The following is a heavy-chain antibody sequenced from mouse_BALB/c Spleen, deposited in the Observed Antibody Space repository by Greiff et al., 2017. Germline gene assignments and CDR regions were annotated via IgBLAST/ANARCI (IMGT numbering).Heavy chain of an antibody. J-gene: IGHJ2*01. CDR1: GFTFSSYT. V-gene: IGHV5-6-4*01. CDR2: ISSGGSYT. D-gene: IGHD6-2*01. CDR3: TRDLSPSYFDY. Sequence: EVQRVESGGGLVKPGGSLKLSCAASGFTFSSYTMSWVRQTPEKRLEWVATISSGGSYTYYPDSVKGRFTISRDNAKNTLYLQMSSLKSEDTAMYYCTRDLSPSYFDYWGQGTTLTVSS.